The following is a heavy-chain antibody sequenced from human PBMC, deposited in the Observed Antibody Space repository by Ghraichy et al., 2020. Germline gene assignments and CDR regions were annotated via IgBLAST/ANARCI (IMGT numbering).Heavy chain of an antibody. Sequence: SETLSLTCTVSGGSISSYYWSWIRQPPGKGLEWIGYIYYSGSTNYNPSLKSRVTISVDTSKNQFSLKLSSVTAADTAVYYCARSITNSYGMDVWGQGTTVTVSS. CDR1: GGSISSYY. CDR2: IYYSGST. CDR3: ARSITNSYGMDV. D-gene: IGHD3-16*01. V-gene: IGHV4-59*01. J-gene: IGHJ6*02.